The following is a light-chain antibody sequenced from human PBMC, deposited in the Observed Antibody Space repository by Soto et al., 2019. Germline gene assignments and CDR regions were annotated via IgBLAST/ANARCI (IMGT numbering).Light chain of an antibody. CDR2: DVS. CDR3: SPYTSSSTYVV. Sequence: QSALTQPASVSGSPGQSITISCTGTSSDVGGYNYVSWYQQHPGKAPKLMIYDVSNRPSGVSNRFSGSKSGNTASQTISGLQAEDEADYYCSPYTSSSTYVVFGGGTKLTVL. CDR1: SSDVGGYNY. J-gene: IGLJ2*01. V-gene: IGLV2-14*01.